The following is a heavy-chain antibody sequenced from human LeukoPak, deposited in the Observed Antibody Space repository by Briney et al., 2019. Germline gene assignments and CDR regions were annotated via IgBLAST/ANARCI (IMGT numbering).Heavy chain of an antibody. V-gene: IGHV3-33*01. CDR2: VWYDGTNK. Sequence: GGSLRLSCAASGSTFSSYGMHWVRQAPGKGLEWVAVVWYDGTNKYYADSVKGRFTISRDNSKNTLYLQMNSLRAEDTAMYYCARVYCSGGSCYGPFDYWGQGTLVTVSS. CDR1: GSTFSSYG. CDR3: ARVYCSGGSCYGPFDY. J-gene: IGHJ4*02. D-gene: IGHD2-15*01.